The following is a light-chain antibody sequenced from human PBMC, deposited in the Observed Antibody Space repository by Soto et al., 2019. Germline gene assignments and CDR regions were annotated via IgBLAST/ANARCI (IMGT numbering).Light chain of an antibody. CDR1: QSISSW. Sequence: DIQMTQSPSTVSASVGDRVTITCRASQSISSWLAWYQQKPGKAPKLLIYKASTLESGVPSRFSGSGSGTEFTLTISSLQPGDVATYYWQQYHTYPCTFGQGTKVEI. CDR2: KAS. V-gene: IGKV1-5*03. CDR3: QQYHTYPCT. J-gene: IGKJ1*01.